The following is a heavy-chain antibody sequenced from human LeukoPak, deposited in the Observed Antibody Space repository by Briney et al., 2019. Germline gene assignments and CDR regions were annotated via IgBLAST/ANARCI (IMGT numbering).Heavy chain of an antibody. J-gene: IGHJ4*02. Sequence: GGPLRLSCTASGFIFSHYAMTWVRQAPGKGLAWVSVIGGSDSNTYYADSVKGRFTISRDNSKNTLYLQMNSLSAEDTAIYYCAKQIYGDYVPGRAAFDYWGQGTLVTVSS. CDR1: GFIFSHYA. CDR2: IGGSDSNT. D-gene: IGHD4-17*01. V-gene: IGHV3-23*01. CDR3: AKQIYGDYVPGRAAFDY.